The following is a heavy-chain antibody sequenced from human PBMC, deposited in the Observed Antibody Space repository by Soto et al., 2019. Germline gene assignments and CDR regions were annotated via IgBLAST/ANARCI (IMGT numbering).Heavy chain of an antibody. J-gene: IGHJ6*03. V-gene: IGHV3-30*18. Sequence: GGSLRLSYAASGFTFSSYGMHWVRQAPGKGLEWVAVISYDGSNKYYADSVKGRFTISRDNSKNTLYLQMNSLRAEDTAVYYCAKVTLEWLPYYYYMDVWGKGTTVTVSS. CDR3: AKVTLEWLPYYYYMDV. CDR2: ISYDGSNK. CDR1: GFTFSSYG. D-gene: IGHD3-3*01.